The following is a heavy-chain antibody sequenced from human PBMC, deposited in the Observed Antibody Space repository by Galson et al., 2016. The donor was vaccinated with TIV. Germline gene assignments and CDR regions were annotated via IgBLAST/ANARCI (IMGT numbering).Heavy chain of an antibody. CDR3: ARDRIVDATYYYYYYGMDV. CDR1: GLSVSINY. V-gene: IGHV3-66*02. Sequence: SLRLSCAASGLSVSINYMTWVRQAPGKGLEWVSLISDGGNTYYPDSVKGRFSISRDKSKNTPYLQMNSLRVEDTAVYYCARDRIVDATYYYYYYGMDVWGQGTAVTVSS. D-gene: IGHD1-26*01. CDR2: ISDGGNT. J-gene: IGHJ6*02.